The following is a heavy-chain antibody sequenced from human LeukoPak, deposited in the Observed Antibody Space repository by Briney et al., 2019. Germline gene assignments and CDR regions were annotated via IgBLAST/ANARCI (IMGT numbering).Heavy chain of an antibody. D-gene: IGHD6-13*01. Sequence: GGSLSPSCAPSEFTSSDYYMSWIRQPPGKGLGWFSYIIYSGDTIYYADSVKGRFTVSRDNAKNSLYLQMNSLRAEDTAVYYCARASKQQLVKGSYYYYGMDVWGQGTTVTVSS. J-gene: IGHJ6*02. CDR1: EFTSSDYY. CDR2: IIYSGDTI. V-gene: IGHV3-11*04. CDR3: ARASKQQLVKGSYYYYGMDV.